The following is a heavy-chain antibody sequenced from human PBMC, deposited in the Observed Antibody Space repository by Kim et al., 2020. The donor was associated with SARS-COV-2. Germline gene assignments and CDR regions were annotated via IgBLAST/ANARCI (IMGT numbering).Heavy chain of an antibody. V-gene: IGHV4-59*01. D-gene: IGHD1-7*01. CDR3: ARDGNPNWNYGVAFDI. J-gene: IGHJ3*02. Sequence: SLKSRVTISVDTSKNQFSLKLSSVTAADTAVYYCARDGNPNWNYGVAFDIWGQGTMVTVSS.